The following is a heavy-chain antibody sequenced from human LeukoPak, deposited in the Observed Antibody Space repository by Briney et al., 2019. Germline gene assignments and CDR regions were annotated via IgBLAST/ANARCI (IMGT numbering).Heavy chain of an antibody. CDR2: IYYSGST. J-gene: IGHJ4*02. D-gene: IGHD1-1*01. V-gene: IGHV4-59*12. CDR3: ARDPGPTGTYDY. Sequence: SETLSLTCTVSGGSISSYSWSWIRQPPGKGLEWIGYIYYSGSTNYNPSLKSRVTISVDTSKNQFSLKLSSVTAADTAVYYCARDPGPTGTYDYWGQGTLVTVSS. CDR1: GGSISSYS.